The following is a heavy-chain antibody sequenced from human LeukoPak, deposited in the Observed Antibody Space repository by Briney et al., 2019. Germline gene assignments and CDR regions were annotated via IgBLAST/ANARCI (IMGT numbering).Heavy chain of an antibody. Sequence: GESLKISCQASGYSFSNYWIGWVRQLPDKGLKWMAIIYPGDSDIRYSPSSQGRVTISADKSINTAYLQWSSLKASDTAIYYCARLQSLATVAFFFDSWGQGTLVTVSS. D-gene: IGHD4-11*01. V-gene: IGHV5-51*01. CDR2: IYPGDSDI. J-gene: IGHJ4*02. CDR1: GYSFSNYW. CDR3: ARLQSLATVAFFFDS.